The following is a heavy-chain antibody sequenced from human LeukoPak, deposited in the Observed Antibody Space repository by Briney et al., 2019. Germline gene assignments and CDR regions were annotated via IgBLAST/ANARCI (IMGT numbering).Heavy chain of an antibody. CDR1: GGSFSGYY. Sequence: PSETLSLTCAVYGGSFSGYYWSWIRQPPGKGLEWIGEINHSGSTNYNPSLMSRVTILADTSKNQFSLKLTSVTAADTAFYYCARVYSSGWYHWFDTWGQGTLVTVSS. V-gene: IGHV4-34*01. J-gene: IGHJ5*02. CDR3: ARVYSSGWYHWFDT. D-gene: IGHD6-19*01. CDR2: INHSGST.